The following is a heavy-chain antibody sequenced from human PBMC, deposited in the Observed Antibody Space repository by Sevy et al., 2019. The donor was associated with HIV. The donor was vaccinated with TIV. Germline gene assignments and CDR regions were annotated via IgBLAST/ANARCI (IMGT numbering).Heavy chain of an antibody. Sequence: GGSLRLSCAASGFSFRSYWMTWVRQAPGKGLEWVANINRDESATNYVDSVKGRFTISRDNAKNLLYLQINSLRVDDTAVYYCVTDDRPSGWLFDFWGPGAQVTVSS. D-gene: IGHD6-19*01. V-gene: IGHV3-7*01. CDR1: GFSFRSYW. CDR3: VTDDRPSGWLFDF. CDR2: INRDESAT. J-gene: IGHJ4*02.